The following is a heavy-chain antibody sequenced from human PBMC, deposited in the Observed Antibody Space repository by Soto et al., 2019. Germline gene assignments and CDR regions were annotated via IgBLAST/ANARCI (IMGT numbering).Heavy chain of an antibody. V-gene: IGHV2-5*02. CDR2: IYWDDDK. CDR1: GFSLSTSGVG. J-gene: IGHJ5*02. D-gene: IGHD3-10*01. CDR3: AHNLGFRGVIIDHWFDP. Sequence: SGPTLVKPTQTLTLTCTFSGFSLSTSGVGVGWIRQPPGKALEWLALIYWDDDKRYSPSLKSRPTITKDTSKNQVVLTMTNMDPVDTATYYCAHNLGFRGVIIDHWFDPWGQGTLVTVSS.